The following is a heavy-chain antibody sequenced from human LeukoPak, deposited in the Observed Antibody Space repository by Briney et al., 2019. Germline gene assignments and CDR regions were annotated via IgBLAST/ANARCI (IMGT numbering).Heavy chain of an antibody. D-gene: IGHD4-11*01. CDR2: IIPIFGTA. CDR3: ASVTTTVTHGVDWFDP. Sequence: SVTVSCKASVCTFSSYAINWVRQPPGQGLEWVGGIIPIFGTASYAQKFQGRVTITADESTSTAYMELSSLRSEDTPVYYCASVTTTVTHGVDWFDPWGQGTLVTVSS. V-gene: IGHV1-69*13. CDR1: VCTFSSYA. J-gene: IGHJ5*02.